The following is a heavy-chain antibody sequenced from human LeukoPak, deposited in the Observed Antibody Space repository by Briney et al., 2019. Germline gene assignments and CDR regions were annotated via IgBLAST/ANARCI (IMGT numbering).Heavy chain of an antibody. CDR3: ARGYYYYMDV. J-gene: IGHJ6*02. V-gene: IGHV3-30*03. Sequence: GGSLRLSCAASGFTFNNYGMHWVRQAPGKGLERVALISHDGTNKYYADSVKGRFTISRDNSKNTLYLQMNSLSGEDTAVYYCARGYYYYMDVWGQGTTVTFSS. CDR2: ISHDGTNK. CDR1: GFTFNNYG.